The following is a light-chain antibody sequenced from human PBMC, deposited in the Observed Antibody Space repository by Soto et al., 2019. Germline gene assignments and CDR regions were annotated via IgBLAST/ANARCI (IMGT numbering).Light chain of an antibody. J-gene: IGKJ4*01. V-gene: IGKV3-15*01. CDR3: QQYKNWPLLT. CDR1: QSVSYN. Sequence: EIVMTQSPATLSVSPGETATLSCRASQSVSYNLAWYQQKPGQGPRLVIYGAFSRATGIPARFSGSGSGTEFTLPISSLQSEDFAVYYCQQYKNWPLLTFGGGTKVEIK. CDR2: GAF.